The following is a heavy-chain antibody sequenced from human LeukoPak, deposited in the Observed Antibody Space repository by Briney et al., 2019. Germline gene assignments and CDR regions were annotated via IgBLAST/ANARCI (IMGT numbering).Heavy chain of an antibody. Sequence: PGGSLRLSCAASGFTFGPYTMNWVRQAPGKGLEWVSYISSSSDTIYYADSVKGRFTISRDNAKNSLYLQMNSLRAEDTAVYYCAKDIRRYSSDWPHNPFDYWGQGTLVTVSS. J-gene: IGHJ4*02. CDR2: ISSSSDTI. CDR3: AKDIRRYSSDWPHNPFDY. V-gene: IGHV3-48*04. CDR1: GFTFGPYT. D-gene: IGHD6-19*01.